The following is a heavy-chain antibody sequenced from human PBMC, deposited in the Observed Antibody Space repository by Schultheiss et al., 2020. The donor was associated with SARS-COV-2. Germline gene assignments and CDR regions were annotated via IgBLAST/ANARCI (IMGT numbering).Heavy chain of an antibody. CDR1: GGSFSGYY. CDR2: INHSGST. D-gene: IGHD3-10*01. V-gene: IGHV4-34*01. CDR3: ARGVGIWFGELSAPWFDY. J-gene: IGHJ4*02. Sequence: SETLSLTCAVYGGSFSGYYWSWIRQPPGKGLEWFGEINHSGSTNYNPSLKSRVTISVDTSKNQFSLKLSSVTAADTAVYYCARGVGIWFGELSAPWFDYWGQGNLVTVSS.